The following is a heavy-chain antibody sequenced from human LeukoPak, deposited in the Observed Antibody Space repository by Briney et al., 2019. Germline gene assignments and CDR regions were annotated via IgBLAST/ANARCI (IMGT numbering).Heavy chain of an antibody. Sequence: SETLSLTCAVYGESFSGYYWSWIRQPPGKGLEWIGEVNHSGSTNYNPSLKSRVTISVDTSKNRFSLKLSSVTAADTGVYYCARAEITAAGVPFDYWGQGTLVTVSS. V-gene: IGHV4-34*01. D-gene: IGHD6-13*01. CDR2: VNHSGST. CDR3: ARAEITAAGVPFDY. J-gene: IGHJ4*02. CDR1: GESFSGYY.